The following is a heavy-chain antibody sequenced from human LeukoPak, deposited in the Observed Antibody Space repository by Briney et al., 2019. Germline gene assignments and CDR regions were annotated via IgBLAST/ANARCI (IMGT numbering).Heavy chain of an antibody. V-gene: IGHV3-53*04. CDR2: IYSGGST. CDR3: ARNYDSSGYYFDY. J-gene: IGHJ4*02. D-gene: IGHD3-22*01. Sequence: GGSLRLSCAASGFTFTSFYMIWVRQAPGKGLEWVSVIYSGGSTYYADSVKGRFTISRHNSKNTLYLQMNSLRAEDTAVYYCARNYDSSGYYFDYWGQGTLVTVSS. CDR1: GFTFTSFY.